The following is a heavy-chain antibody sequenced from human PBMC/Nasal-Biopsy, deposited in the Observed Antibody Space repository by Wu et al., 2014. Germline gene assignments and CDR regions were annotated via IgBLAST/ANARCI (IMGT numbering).Heavy chain of an antibody. CDR1: SGPLSGYF. CDR2: INYSGTA. Sequence: TLSLTCAVYSGPLSGYFWNWVRQSPGKGLEWIGEINYSGTAKYNPSLESRVTVSVDTSKSQFSLKLNSVTAADTALYFCARGGGWSGGARFDPWGQGTLVTVSA. D-gene: IGHD2-15*01. V-gene: IGHV4-34*01. J-gene: IGHJ5*02. CDR3: ARGGGWSGGARFDP.